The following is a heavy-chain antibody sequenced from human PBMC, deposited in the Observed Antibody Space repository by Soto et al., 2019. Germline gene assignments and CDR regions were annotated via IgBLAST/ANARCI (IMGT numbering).Heavy chain of an antibody. J-gene: IGHJ4*02. CDR2: ISGSGGST. Sequence: AGGSLRLSCSGSGFTFCSYAMSWGRQAPGKGLEWVSAISGSGGSTYYADSVKGRFTISRDNSKNTLYLQMNSLRAEDTAVYYCAKDNVVGWLLSYYFDYWGQGTLVTV. D-gene: IGHD3-3*01. V-gene: IGHV3-23*01. CDR3: AKDNVVGWLLSYYFDY. CDR1: GFTFCSYA.